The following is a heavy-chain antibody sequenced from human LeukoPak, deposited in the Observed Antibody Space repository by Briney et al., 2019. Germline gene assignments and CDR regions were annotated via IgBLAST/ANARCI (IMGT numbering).Heavy chain of an antibody. CDR1: GINFSKAW. CDR3: VTDLTTY. CDR2: MKSKPDGETT. Sequence: GGSLRLSCAASGINFSKAWMTWVRQTPGRGLEWLGLMKSKPDGETTIYAAPVKDRFTISRDDSTSTLYLQMNSLKTEDTGVYYCVTDLTTYWGQGTLVTVSS. V-gene: IGHV3-15*01. D-gene: IGHD3-9*01. J-gene: IGHJ4*02.